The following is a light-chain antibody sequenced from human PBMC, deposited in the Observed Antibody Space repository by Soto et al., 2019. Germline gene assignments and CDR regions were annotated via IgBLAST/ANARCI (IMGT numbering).Light chain of an antibody. CDR2: QAS. V-gene: IGKV1-5*03. Sequence: DVQMTQSPSTLSASVGDRVTITCRASQSTSSYLAWYQQKPGKAPKLLIYQASSLENGVPSRFSGSGSGTEFSLTISSLQPDDFATYYCQQYGSSPTFGQGTRLEIK. J-gene: IGKJ5*01. CDR1: QSTSSY. CDR3: QQYGSSPT.